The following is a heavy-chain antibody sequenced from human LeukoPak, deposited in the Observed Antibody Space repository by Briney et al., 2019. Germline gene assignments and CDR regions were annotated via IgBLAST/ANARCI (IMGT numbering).Heavy chain of an antibody. Sequence: PGRSLRLSCAASGFTFSSYAMHWVRQAPGKGLEWVAVISYDGSNKYYADSVKGRFTISRDNSKNTLYLQMNSLRAEDTAVYYCAVYCTSTSCYTNFDYWGRGTLVTVSS. CDR1: GFTFSSYA. V-gene: IGHV3-30-3*01. J-gene: IGHJ4*02. CDR2: ISYDGSNK. D-gene: IGHD2-2*02. CDR3: AVYCTSTSCYTNFDY.